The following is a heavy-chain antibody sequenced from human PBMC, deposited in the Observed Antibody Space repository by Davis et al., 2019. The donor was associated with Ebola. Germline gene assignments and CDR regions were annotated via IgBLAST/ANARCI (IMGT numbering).Heavy chain of an antibody. Sequence: GESLKISCAASEFTFSSYAMSWVRQSPGKGLEWVSGIGVSGNTYYADSVKGRFTISRDNSKNTLYLQMDSLRADDTAVYYCAEDRQLNYWGQGTLVTVSS. J-gene: IGHJ1*01. CDR1: EFTFSSYA. CDR2: IGVSGNT. CDR3: AEDRQLNY. D-gene: IGHD1-1*01. V-gene: IGHV3-23*01.